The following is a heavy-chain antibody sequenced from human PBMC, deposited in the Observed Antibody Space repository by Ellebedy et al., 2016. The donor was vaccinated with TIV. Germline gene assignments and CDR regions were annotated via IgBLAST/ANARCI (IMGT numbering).Heavy chain of an antibody. V-gene: IGHV3-7*05. CDR3: AKGSYGSGWFAYYYGMDV. CDR1: GFTFSSYW. CDR2: IKQDGSEK. Sequence: PGGSLRLSCAASGFTFSSYWMSWVRQAPGKGLEWVANIKQDGSEKYYVDSVKGRFTISRDNSKNTLYLQMNSLRAEDTAVYYCAKGSYGSGWFAYYYGMDVWGQGTTVTVSS. J-gene: IGHJ6*02. D-gene: IGHD6-19*01.